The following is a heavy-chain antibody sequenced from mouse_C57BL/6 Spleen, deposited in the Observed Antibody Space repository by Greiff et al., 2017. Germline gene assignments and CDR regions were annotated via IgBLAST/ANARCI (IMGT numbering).Heavy chain of an antibody. V-gene: IGHV1-59*01. D-gene: IGHD1-1*01. CDR1: GYTFTSYW. Sequence: VQLQQPGAELVRPGTSVTLSCKASGYTFTSYWMHWVKQRPGQGLEWIGVIDPSDSYTNYNPKFKGKATLTVDTSSSTAYMQLSSLTSEDSAVYYGARGYYVGFDYWGQGTTLTVSS. CDR3: ARGYYVGFDY. CDR2: IDPSDSYT. J-gene: IGHJ2*01.